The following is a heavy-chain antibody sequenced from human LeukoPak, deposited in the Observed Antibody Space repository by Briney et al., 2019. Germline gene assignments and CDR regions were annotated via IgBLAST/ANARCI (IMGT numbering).Heavy chain of an antibody. CDR2: INPSGGST. Sequence: ASVKVSCKASGYTFTTYYIHWVRQVPGQGLEWMGVINPSGGSTSYAQNFQVRVTMTRDTSTGTVYMELSSLRVEDTAVYYCAGVGPAETYSYESSGYYLAYWGQGTLVTVSS. CDR1: GYTFTTYY. CDR3: AGVGPAETYSYESSGYYLAY. J-gene: IGHJ4*02. V-gene: IGHV1-46*01. D-gene: IGHD3-22*01.